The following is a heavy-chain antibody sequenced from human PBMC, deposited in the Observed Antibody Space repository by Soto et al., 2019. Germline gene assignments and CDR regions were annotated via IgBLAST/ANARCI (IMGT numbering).Heavy chain of an antibody. CDR2: ISSSSSTI. CDR3: ASDPRYGSGSYWYYYYMDV. Sequence: GGSLRLSCAASGFTFSSYSMNWVRQAPGKGLEWVSYISSSSSTIYYADSVKGRFTISRDNAKNSLYLQMNSLRAEDTAVYYCASDPRYGSGSYWYYYYMDVWGKGTTVTVSS. D-gene: IGHD3-10*01. V-gene: IGHV3-48*01. J-gene: IGHJ6*03. CDR1: GFTFSSYS.